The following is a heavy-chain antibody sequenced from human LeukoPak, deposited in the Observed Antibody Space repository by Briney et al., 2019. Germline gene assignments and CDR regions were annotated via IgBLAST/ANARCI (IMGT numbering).Heavy chain of an antibody. D-gene: IGHD6-13*01. CDR1: GFTFSTYA. V-gene: IGHV3-23*01. CDR2: VSGSGDST. CDR3: AKGDDIAAAGTLHFDH. Sequence: GGSLRLSCAAPGFTFSTYAMSWVRQTPGKGLEWVSAVSGSGDSTYYADSVKGRFTISRDNSKNTLYLHMNSLRAEDMAIYYCAKGDDIAAAGTLHFDHWGQGTLVTVSS. J-gene: IGHJ1*01.